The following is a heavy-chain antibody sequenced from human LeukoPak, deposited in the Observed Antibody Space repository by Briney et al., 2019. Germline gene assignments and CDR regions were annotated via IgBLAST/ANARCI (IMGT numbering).Heavy chain of an antibody. V-gene: IGHV1-18*01. D-gene: IGHD1-26*01. CDR1: GYTFTSYG. J-gene: IGHJ5*01. Sequence: ASVKVSCKASGYTFTSYGISWVRQAPGQGLEWMGWISADNANTKYSQKFQGRVSMTTDTSTSTAYMDLRSLRSDDTAVYYCARASGSYWWFDSWGQGTLVTVSS. CDR2: ISADNANT. CDR3: ARASGSYWWFDS.